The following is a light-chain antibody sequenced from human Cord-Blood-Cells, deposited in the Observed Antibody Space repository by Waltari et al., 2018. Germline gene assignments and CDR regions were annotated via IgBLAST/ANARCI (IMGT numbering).Light chain of an antibody. Sequence: AIRMTQSPSSFSASTGDRVTITCRASQGISSYLAWYQQEPGKAPKLLIYAASTLQSGCPSRFSGSGAGTDFTLTISCLQSEDFATYYCQQYYSYPYTFGQGTKLEIK. J-gene: IGKJ2*01. CDR3: QQYYSYPYT. CDR1: QGISSY. V-gene: IGKV1-8*01. CDR2: AAS.